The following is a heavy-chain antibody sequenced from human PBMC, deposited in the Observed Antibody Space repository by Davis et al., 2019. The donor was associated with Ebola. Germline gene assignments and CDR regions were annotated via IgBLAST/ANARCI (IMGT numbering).Heavy chain of an antibody. V-gene: IGHV1-2*06. J-gene: IGHJ4*02. CDR1: RYTFPGYY. CDR3: ARGGYCSGGSCYYFDY. CDR2: TNPNSGGT. Sequence: AASVTVSCKASRYTFPGYYMHWLRQPPGQGLEWMGRTNPNSGGTNYAQKFQGRVTMTRDTSISTAYMELSMLRSDGTAVYYCARGGYCSGGSCYYFDYWGQGTLVTVSS. D-gene: IGHD2-15*01.